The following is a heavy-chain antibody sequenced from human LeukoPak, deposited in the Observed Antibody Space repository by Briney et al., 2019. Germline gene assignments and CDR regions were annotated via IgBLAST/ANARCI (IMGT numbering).Heavy chain of an antibody. D-gene: IGHD1-26*01. CDR1: GGSFSGYY. CDR3: AREVVVGATNYFDY. CDR2: IYTSGST. Sequence: KPSETLSLTCAVYGGSFSGYYWSWIRQPAGKGLEWIGRIYTSGSTNYNPSLKSRVTISVDTSKNQFSLKLSSVTAADTAVYYCAREVVVGATNYFDYWGQGTLVTVSS. V-gene: IGHV4-4*07. J-gene: IGHJ4*02.